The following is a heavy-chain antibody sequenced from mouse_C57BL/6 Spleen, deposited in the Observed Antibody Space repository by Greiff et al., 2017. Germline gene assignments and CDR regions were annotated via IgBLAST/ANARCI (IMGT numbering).Heavy chain of an antibody. D-gene: IGHD1-1*01. J-gene: IGHJ2*01. V-gene: IGHV14-2*01. Sequence: EVQLVESGAELVKPGASVKLSCTASGFNIKDYYMHWVKQRTEHGLEWIGRIDPEDGETKYAPKFPGKATITADTSSNTAYLQLSSLTSEDTAVYYCARIYYGSSYYFDYWGQGTTLTVSS. CDR2: IDPEDGET. CDR1: GFNIKDYY. CDR3: ARIYYGSSYYFDY.